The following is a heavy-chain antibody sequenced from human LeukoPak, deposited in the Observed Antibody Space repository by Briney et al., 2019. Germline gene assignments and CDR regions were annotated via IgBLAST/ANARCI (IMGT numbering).Heavy chain of an antibody. CDR2: FDPEDGET. V-gene: IGHV1-24*01. D-gene: IGHD3-22*01. Sequence: ASVKVSCTVSGYTLTELSMHWVRQAPGKGLEWMGGFDPEDGETIYAQKFQGRVTMNEDTSTEPAYMELSSLRSEATAVYYCATEATYSYASSGYYLWGQGTLVTVSS. J-gene: IGHJ5*02. CDR3: ATEATYSYASSGYYL. CDR1: GYTLTELS.